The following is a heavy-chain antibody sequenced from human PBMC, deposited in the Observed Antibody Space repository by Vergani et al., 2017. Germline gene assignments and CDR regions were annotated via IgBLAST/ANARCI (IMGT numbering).Heavy chain of an antibody. J-gene: IGHJ4*02. D-gene: IGHD3-10*01. CDR3: ARQNPYGSAHVDF. CDR1: GGSFSGYY. CDR2: VHRNGNT. Sequence: QVHLQQWGAGLLKPSETLSLTCAVYGGSFSGYYWSWIRQPPGKGLEWIGCVHRNGNTYYTSSLRSRATISRDTSKNQFSLRLTSVTAADTAVYYCARQNPYGSAHVDFWGRGVLVTVSA. V-gene: IGHV4-34*01.